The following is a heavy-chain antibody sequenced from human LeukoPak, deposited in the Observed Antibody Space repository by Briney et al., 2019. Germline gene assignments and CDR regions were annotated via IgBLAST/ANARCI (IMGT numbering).Heavy chain of an antibody. V-gene: IGHV3-74*01. J-gene: IGHJ4*02. CDR3: ARDAGQATPFDY. Sequence: GGSLRLSCAASAFTASSYWIDWVRQAPGEGLVWVSLIRHDGTTSFAASVQGRFTISRDNARNTLYLQMNSLAAEDTAVYYCARDAGQATPFDYWGPGTLVTVSS. D-gene: IGHD2-15*01. CDR1: AFTASSYW. CDR2: IRHDGTT.